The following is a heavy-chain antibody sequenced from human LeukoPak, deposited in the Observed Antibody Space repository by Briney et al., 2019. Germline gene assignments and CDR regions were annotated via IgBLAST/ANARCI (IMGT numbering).Heavy chain of an antibody. V-gene: IGHV3-23*01. CDR2: ISGSGGST. J-gene: IGHJ4*02. D-gene: IGHD6-19*01. CDR3: AKDRINYSSGRKHYFDY. Sequence: PGGSLRLSCAASGFTFSSYAMSWVRQAPGKGLEWVSAISGSGGSTYYADSVKGRFTISRDNSKNTLYLQMNSLRAEDTAVYYCAKDRINYSSGRKHYFDYRGQGTLVTVSS. CDR1: GFTFSSYA.